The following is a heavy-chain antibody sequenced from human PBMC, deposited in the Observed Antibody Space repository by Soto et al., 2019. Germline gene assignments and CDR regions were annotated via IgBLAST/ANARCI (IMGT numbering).Heavy chain of an antibody. CDR1: GGSISSGGYY. CDR3: ARGGGYYDSSGSLDFDY. J-gene: IGHJ4*02. V-gene: IGHV4-31*03. D-gene: IGHD3-22*01. Sequence: PSETLSLTCTVSGGSISSGGYYWSWIRQHPGKGLEWIGYIYYSGSTYYNPSLKSRVTISVDTSKNQFSLKLSSVTAADPAVYYCARGGGYYDSSGSLDFDYWGQVTLVTVSS. CDR2: IYYSGST.